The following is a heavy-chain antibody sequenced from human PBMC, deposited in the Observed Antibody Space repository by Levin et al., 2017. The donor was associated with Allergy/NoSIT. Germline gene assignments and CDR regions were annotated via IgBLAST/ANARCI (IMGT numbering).Heavy chain of an antibody. CDR2: ISGSGGST. CDR1: GFTFSSYA. J-gene: IGHJ4*02. CDR3: AKVPYYDILTGYYIPYYFDY. D-gene: IGHD3-9*01. V-gene: IGHV3-23*01. Sequence: GESLKISCAASGFTFSSYAMSWVRQAPGKGLEWVSAISGSGGSTYYADSVKGRFTISRDNSKNTLYLQMNSLRAEDTAVYYCAKVPYYDILTGYYIPYYFDYWGQGTLVTVSS.